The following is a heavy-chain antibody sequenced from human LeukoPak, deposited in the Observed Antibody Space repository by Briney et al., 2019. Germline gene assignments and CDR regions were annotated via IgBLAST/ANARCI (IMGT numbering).Heavy chain of an antibody. V-gene: IGHV3-30*02. J-gene: IGHJ4*02. CDR2: IRYDGSNK. CDR1: GFTFSNYG. Sequence: GGSLRLSCAASGFTFSNYGMHWVRQAPGKGLEWVAFIRYDGSNKYYADSVKGRFTISRDNSKNTLYLQMNSLRAEDTAVYYCAKDRGYCSGGSCYTFDYWGQGTLVTVSS. D-gene: IGHD2-15*01. CDR3: AKDRGYCSGGSCYTFDY.